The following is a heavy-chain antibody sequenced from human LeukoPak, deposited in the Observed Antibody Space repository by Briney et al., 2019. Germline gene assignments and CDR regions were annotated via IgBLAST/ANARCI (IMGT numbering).Heavy chain of an antibody. J-gene: IGHJ4*02. D-gene: IGHD6-13*01. CDR2: IYHSGST. CDR1: GYSISSGYY. V-gene: IGHV4-38-2*02. Sequence: SETLSLTCTVSGYSISSGYYWGWIRQPPGKGLEWIGSIYHSGSTYYNPSLKSRVTISVDTSKDQFSLKLSSVTAADTAVYYCARGRAAAGQEFDYWGQGTLVTVSS. CDR3: ARGRAAAGQEFDY.